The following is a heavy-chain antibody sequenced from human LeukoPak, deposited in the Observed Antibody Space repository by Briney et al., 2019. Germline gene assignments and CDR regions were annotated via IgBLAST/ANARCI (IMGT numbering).Heavy chain of an antibody. V-gene: IGHV3-30-3*01. CDR2: ISYDGSNK. Sequence: SCKVSGGTFSSYAISWVRQAPGKGLEWVAVISYDGSNKYYADSVKGRFTISRDNSKNTLYLQMNSLRAEDTAVYYCARDLYYYGSGSFGKYYYYGMDVWGQGTTVTVSS. D-gene: IGHD3-10*01. CDR3: ARDLYYYGSGSFGKYYYYGMDV. CDR1: GGTFSSYA. J-gene: IGHJ6*02.